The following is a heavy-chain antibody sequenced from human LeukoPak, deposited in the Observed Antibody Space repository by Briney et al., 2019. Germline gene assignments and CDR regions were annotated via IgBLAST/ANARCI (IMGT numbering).Heavy chain of an antibody. Sequence: ASVKVSCKVSGYTLTELSMHWVRQAPGKGLEWMGGFDPEDGETIYAQKFQGRVTITADESTSTAYMELSSLRSEDTAVYYCAAGNDWLSPLDYWGQGTLVTVSS. CDR2: FDPEDGET. V-gene: IGHV1-24*01. CDR3: AAGNDWLSPLDY. CDR1: GYTLTELS. J-gene: IGHJ4*02. D-gene: IGHD3-9*01.